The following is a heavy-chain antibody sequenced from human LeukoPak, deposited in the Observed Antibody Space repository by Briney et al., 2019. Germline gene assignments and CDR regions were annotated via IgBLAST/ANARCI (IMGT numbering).Heavy chain of an antibody. V-gene: IGHV5-10-1*01. CDR1: GYSCTSYW. Sequence: GESLMISCKGSGYSCTSYWISLVRQMPGKGQEWMGRIDPSDSYTNYSPSFQGHVTISADKSISTAYLQWSSLKASDTAMYYCARHYRGSGSVLMDVWGKGTTVTVSS. CDR2: IDPSDSYT. D-gene: IGHD3-10*01. J-gene: IGHJ6*04. CDR3: ARHYRGSGSVLMDV.